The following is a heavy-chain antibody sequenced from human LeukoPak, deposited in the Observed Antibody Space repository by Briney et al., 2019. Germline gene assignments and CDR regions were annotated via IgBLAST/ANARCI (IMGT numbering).Heavy chain of an antibody. D-gene: IGHD2-21*02. V-gene: IGHV3-7*01. Sequence: GGSLRLSCATSGFTFSSYWMSWVRQAPGKGLEWVANIKQDGSEKFYVDSAKGRFTISRDNAENSLYLQMNSLRAEDTAVYYCARSGVDSGYRLIDYWGQGTLVTVSS. CDR3: ARSGVDSGYRLIDY. J-gene: IGHJ4*02. CDR2: IKQDGSEK. CDR1: GFTFSSYW.